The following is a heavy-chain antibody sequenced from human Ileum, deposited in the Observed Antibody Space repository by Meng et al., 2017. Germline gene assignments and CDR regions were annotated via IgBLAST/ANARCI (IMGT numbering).Heavy chain of an antibody. V-gene: IGHV4-39*07. CDR2: VYYSGNT. J-gene: IGHJ4*02. CDR1: GGSISSNIYS. CDR3: GSPAGSGRYYFDY. D-gene: IGHD6-19*01. Sequence: SETLSLTCTGSGGSISSNIYSWGWIRQPPGKGLEWIGSVYYSGNTYYNPSPKSRVTISVDTSKNQFSLKLSSVTAADTALSYCGSPAGSGRYYFDYWGQGKLVTVSS.